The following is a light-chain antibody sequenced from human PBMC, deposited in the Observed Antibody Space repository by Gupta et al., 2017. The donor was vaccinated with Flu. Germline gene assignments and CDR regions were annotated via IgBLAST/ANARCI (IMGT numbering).Light chain of an antibody. V-gene: IGKV1-33*01. Sequence: DIQMTQSPSSLSASVGDRVTITCQASQDINKYLNWYQQKPGKATKLLIYDVSNLEAGVPSRFSGSGSGTNFTFTISSLQPEDIATYYCQQYGIFPPIAFGQGTRLEIK. J-gene: IGKJ5*01. CDR2: DVS. CDR3: QQYGIFPPIA. CDR1: QDINKY.